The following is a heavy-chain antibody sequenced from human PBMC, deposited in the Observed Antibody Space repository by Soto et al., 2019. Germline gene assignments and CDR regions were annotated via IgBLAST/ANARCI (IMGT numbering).Heavy chain of an antibody. V-gene: IGHV3-23*01. Sequence: GGSLRLFCAASGFTFSAYVMSWVRHAPGKGLEWVSSITSSGGGTYYADSVKGRFTVSRDNSKNTVYLQMNSLRDEDTAVYYCAKLTAAWGQGTLVTVSS. CDR3: AKLTAA. CDR1: GFTFSAYV. CDR2: ITSSGGGT. J-gene: IGHJ4*02. D-gene: IGHD6-13*01.